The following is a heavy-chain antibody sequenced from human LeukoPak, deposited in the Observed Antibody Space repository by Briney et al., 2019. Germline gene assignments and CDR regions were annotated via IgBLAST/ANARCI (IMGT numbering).Heavy chain of an antibody. CDR1: RFTFRNYG. CDR3: ARSLGETTFDY. V-gene: IGHV3-33*01. Sequence: GGSLRPSCAASRFTFRNYGMHWVRQAPGKGLEWVAVIWYDGSKKYYVDSVKGRFTISRDNSKNTVHLEMNSLRVEDTAVYYCARSLGETTFDYWGQGTLVTVSS. J-gene: IGHJ4*02. D-gene: IGHD3-16*01. CDR2: IWYDGSKK.